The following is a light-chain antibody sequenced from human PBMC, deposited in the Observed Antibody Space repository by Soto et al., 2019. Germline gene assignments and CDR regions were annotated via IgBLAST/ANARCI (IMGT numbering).Light chain of an antibody. CDR1: QSVSNSY. Sequence: EIVLTQSPGTLSLSPGDRASLSCRASQSVSNSYLAWYQQEPGQAPRLLIYGASIRATGIPDRFSGSGYGTDYTLTISRLEPEDFAVYYCHHYGISPPFTFGPGTKVDI. CDR2: GAS. CDR3: HHYGISPPFT. J-gene: IGKJ3*01. V-gene: IGKV3-20*01.